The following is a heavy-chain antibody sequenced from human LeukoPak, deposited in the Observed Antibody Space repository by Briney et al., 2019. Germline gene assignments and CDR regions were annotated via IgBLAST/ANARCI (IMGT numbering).Heavy chain of an antibody. V-gene: IGHV4-39*01. CDR2: IYYSGST. CDR1: GGSISSNSYY. D-gene: IGHD6-13*01. J-gene: IGHJ4*02. CDR3: ARRSLSSSRARFDY. Sequence: PSETLSLTCTVSGGSISSNSYYWGWIRQPPGKGLEWIGSIYYSGSTYYNPSLKSRVTISVDTSKNQFSLKLSSVTAADTAVYYCARRSLSSSRARFDYWGQGTLVTVSS.